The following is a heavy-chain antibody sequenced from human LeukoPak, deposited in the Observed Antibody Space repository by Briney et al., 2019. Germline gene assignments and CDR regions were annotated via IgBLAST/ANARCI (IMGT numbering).Heavy chain of an antibody. V-gene: IGHV3-23*01. D-gene: IGHD4/OR15-4a*01. CDR1: GSIISCYA. CDR2: ISGSGLST. J-gene: IGHJ4*02. Sequence: GSLRLSYASSGSIISCYAMSWVRQAPGKRLELVSVISGSGLSTYYADSMKGLFTTSRDNSNNTLYLQMNSLRAEDTAVYYCAFPRAGDYGAPFDYCGQGTLVTVSS. CDR3: AFPRAGDYGAPFDY.